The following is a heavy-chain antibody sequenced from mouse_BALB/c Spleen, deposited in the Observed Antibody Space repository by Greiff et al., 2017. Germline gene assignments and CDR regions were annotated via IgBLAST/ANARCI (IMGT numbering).Heavy chain of an antibody. CDR1: GYTFTSYW. CDR3: TRVYYDYSWFAY. J-gene: IGHJ3*01. CDR2: IDPSDSYT. D-gene: IGHD2-4*01. Sequence: QVQLQQSGAELVKPGASVKMSCKASGYTFTSYWMHWVKQRPGQGLEWIGVIDPSDSYTSYNQKFKGKATLTVDTSSSTAYMQLSSLTSEDSAVYYCTRVYYDYSWFAYWGQGTLVTVSA. V-gene: IGHV1S127*01.